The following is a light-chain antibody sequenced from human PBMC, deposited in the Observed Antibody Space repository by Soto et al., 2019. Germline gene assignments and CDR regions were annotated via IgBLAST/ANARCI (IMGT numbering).Light chain of an antibody. J-gene: IGLJ1*01. Sequence: QCSLTQPASVSGSPGRSIAISCPGTSSDVGGYNYVSWYQQHPGKAPKLMVYDVSNRPSGVSNRFSGSKSGNTASLTISGLQAEDEADYYCSSYTSSSTYVFGTGTKVTVL. CDR1: SSDVGGYNY. V-gene: IGLV2-14*01. CDR3: SSYTSSSTYV. CDR2: DVS.